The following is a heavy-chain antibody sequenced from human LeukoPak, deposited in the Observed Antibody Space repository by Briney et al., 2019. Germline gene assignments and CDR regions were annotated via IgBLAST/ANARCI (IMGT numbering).Heavy chain of an antibody. CDR2: IFSGGDT. V-gene: IGHV3-53*01. D-gene: IGHD4-17*01. CDR1: GFGVSVYY. CDR3: VNGDYGGLDY. J-gene: IGHJ4*02. Sequence: PGGSLRLSCAVSGFGVSVYYMTWVRQAPGKGLQWVSVIFSGGDTYYADSVKGRFTISRDNSDNTLYLQMKSLRADDTAVYYCVNGDYGGLDYWGQGTLVTVSS.